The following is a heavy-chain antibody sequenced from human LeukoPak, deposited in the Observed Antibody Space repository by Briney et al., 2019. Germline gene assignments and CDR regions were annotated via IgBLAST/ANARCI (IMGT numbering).Heavy chain of an antibody. Sequence: PSETLSLTCTVSGGSISSYYWSWIRQPAGRGLEWVGRIYTSGSTNYNPSLESRVTMSVDTSKNQFSLKLSSETAADTAVYYCARDSDYQPHWFDPWGQGTLVTVSS. CDR3: ARDSDYQPHWFDP. D-gene: IGHD4-17*01. CDR1: GGSISSYY. V-gene: IGHV4-4*07. CDR2: IYTSGST. J-gene: IGHJ5*02.